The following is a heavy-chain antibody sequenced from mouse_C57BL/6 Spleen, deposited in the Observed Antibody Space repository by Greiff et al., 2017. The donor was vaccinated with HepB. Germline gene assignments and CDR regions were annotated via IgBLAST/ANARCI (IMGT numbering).Heavy chain of an antibody. CDR1: GYTFTDYE. CDR3: IGYDYVAY. J-gene: IGHJ3*01. V-gene: IGHV1-15*01. CDR2: IDPETGGT. D-gene: IGHD2-4*01. Sequence: VQLQQSGAELVRPGASVTLSCKASGYTFTDYEMHWVKQTPVHGLEWIGAIDPETGGTAYNQKFKGKAILTADKSSSTAYMELRSLTSEDSAVDYCIGYDYVAYWGQGTLVTVSA.